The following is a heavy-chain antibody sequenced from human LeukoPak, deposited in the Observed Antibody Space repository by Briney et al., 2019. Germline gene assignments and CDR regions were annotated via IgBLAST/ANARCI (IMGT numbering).Heavy chain of an antibody. CDR2: IYHSGGT. Sequence: SGTLSLTCAVSGGSISSSNWWSWVRQPPGKGLEWIGEIYHSGGTNYNPSLKSRVTISVDKSKNQFSLKLSSVTAADTAVYYCAREENSSSWYKYFDYWGQGTLVTVSS. CDR1: GGSISSSNW. V-gene: IGHV4-4*02. D-gene: IGHD6-13*01. J-gene: IGHJ4*02. CDR3: AREENSSSWYKYFDY.